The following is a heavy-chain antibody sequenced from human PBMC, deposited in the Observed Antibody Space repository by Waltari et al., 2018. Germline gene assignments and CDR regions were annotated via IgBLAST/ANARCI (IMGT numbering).Heavy chain of an antibody. Sequence: QVQLVQSGAAVKAARAWVKAACTASGNTFTSSGINGVRQTTGQGPEWTGWKNPNRGTTGDTQKFHDRVTITTNTSISTAYMELSSLTSDDTAVYYCARGAATGKGANWFDPWGQGTLVTVSS. CDR1: GNTFTSSG. CDR3: ARGAATGKGANWFDP. J-gene: IGHJ5*02. CDR2: KNPNRGTT. D-gene: IGHD6-13*01. V-gene: IGHV1-8*01.